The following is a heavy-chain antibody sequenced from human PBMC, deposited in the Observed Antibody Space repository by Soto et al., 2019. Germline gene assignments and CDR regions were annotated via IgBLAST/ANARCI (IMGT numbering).Heavy chain of an antibody. J-gene: IGHJ4*02. CDR2: VNHSGST. Sequence: QVQLQQWGAGLLKASKALSLTCAVYGGSFSGYYWSWIRQPPGKELEWIGEVNHSGSTNSNPSLKSRVTISADTSKNQFSLQLSSVTAADTALYYCARGISMIVEVQRDAPDKYYFDSWGQGTLVTVSS. V-gene: IGHV4-34*01. D-gene: IGHD3-22*01. CDR1: GGSFSGYY. CDR3: ARGISMIVEVQRDAPDKYYFDS.